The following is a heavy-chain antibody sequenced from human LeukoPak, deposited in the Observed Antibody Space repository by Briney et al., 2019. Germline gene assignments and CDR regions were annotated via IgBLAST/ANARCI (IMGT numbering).Heavy chain of an antibody. CDR3: ARGVSIGYCSSTSCSEGGY. CDR1: VFTFSSYA. V-gene: IGHV3-30-3*01. CDR2: ISYDGSNK. Sequence: GRSLRLSCAASVFTFSSYAMHWVRQAPGKGLEWVAVISYDGSNKYYADSVKGRFTISRDNSKNTLYLQMNSLRAEDTAVYYCARGVSIGYCSSTSCSEGGYWGQGNLVTVSS. J-gene: IGHJ4*02. D-gene: IGHD2-2*01.